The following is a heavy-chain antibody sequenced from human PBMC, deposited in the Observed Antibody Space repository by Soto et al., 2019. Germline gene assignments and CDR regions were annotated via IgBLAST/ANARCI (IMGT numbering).Heavy chain of an antibody. CDR2: IYYSGST. Sequence: PSETLSLTCTVSGGSISSYYWSWIRQPPGKGLEWIGYIYYSGSTNYNPSLKSRVTISVDTSKNQFSLKLSSVTAADTAVYYCARAIKNFYSSGWYYFDYWGQGTLVTVSS. CDR1: GGSISSYY. CDR3: ARAIKNFYSSGWYYFDY. D-gene: IGHD6-19*01. V-gene: IGHV4-59*01. J-gene: IGHJ4*02.